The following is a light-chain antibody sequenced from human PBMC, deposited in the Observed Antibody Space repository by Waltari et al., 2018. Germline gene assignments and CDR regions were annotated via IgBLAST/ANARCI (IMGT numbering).Light chain of an antibody. CDR1: RSNIGSNA. V-gene: IGLV1-44*01. J-gene: IGLJ1*01. CDR2: SNK. CDR3: EGGDDSLTACYV. Sequence: QSVLTQPPSASATPGQRVTISCSGSRSNIGSNAVNWYQQFPGTAPKLLTYSNKRRPVGVPDRCSCSKSGTSASRAQRGIQSEDEDDYYCEGGDDSLTACYVVGTGTKVTVL.